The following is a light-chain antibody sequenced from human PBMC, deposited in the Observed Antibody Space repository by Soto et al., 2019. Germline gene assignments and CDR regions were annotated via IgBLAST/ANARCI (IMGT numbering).Light chain of an antibody. V-gene: IGLV2-14*01. CDR1: SSDVGGYKH. CDR3: PSQRSSGTRV. Sequence: QSVLTQPASVSGSPGQSITISCTGTSSDVGGYKHVSWYQHHPGKAPKLMIYEVSNRPSGGSNRFSGSKSGYTASLTISGLQAEDVADYYCPSQRSSGTRVFGTGTQGTV. J-gene: IGLJ1*01. CDR2: EVS.